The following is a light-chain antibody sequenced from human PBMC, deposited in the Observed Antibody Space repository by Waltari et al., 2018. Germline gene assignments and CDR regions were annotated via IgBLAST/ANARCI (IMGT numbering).Light chain of an antibody. Sequence: QSALPHPPSSSGSPGQSVTIPCTGTSTAAGASTPVPSAPQYPVKAPKLIISEVTHRPSGVPDRFSGSKSGNTASLTVSGLQADDEADYYCCSHGGSNNFYIFGTGTTVTVL. V-gene: IGLV2-8*01. CDR2: EVT. CDR1: STAAGASTP. CDR3: CSHGGSNNFYI. J-gene: IGLJ1*01.